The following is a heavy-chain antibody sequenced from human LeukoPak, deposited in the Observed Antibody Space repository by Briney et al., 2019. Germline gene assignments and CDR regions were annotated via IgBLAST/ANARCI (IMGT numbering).Heavy chain of an antibody. CDR3: ARGAPPQN. CDR2: VYYTGAS. CDR1: GGSVTSSSYY. V-gene: IGHV4-39*07. J-gene: IGHJ4*02. Sequence: PSETLSLTCTVSGGSVTSSSYYWGWIRQPPGKGLEWIGSVYYTGASYYNPSLKSRVTISIDTSKNHFSLNLTSVTAADTAVYYCARGAPPQNWGQGALVTVSS.